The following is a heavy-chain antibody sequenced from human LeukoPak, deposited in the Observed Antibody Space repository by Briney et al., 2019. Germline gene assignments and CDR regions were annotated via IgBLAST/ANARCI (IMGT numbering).Heavy chain of an antibody. CDR3: AKGVNGDYGGLDY. V-gene: IGHV3-23*01. CDR1: GFPFSTYA. D-gene: IGHD4-23*01. J-gene: IGHJ4*02. CDR2: IRGSDGST. Sequence: PGGSLRLSCAASGFPFSTYAMSWVRQAPGKGLEWVSSIRGSDGSTYYADSVKGRFAISRDNSKNTLYLQMNSLRAEDTAVYYCAKGVNGDYGGLDYWGQGTLVTVSS.